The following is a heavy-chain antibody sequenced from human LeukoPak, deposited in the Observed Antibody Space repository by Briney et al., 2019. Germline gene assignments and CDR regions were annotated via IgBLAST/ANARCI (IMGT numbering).Heavy chain of an antibody. Sequence: GGSLRLSCAASGFTFSSYAMHWVRQAPGKGLEYVSAISSNGGSTYYANSVKGRFTISRDNSKNTLYLQMGSLRAEDMAVYYCARDTDREAFDIWGQGTMVTVSS. D-gene: IGHD4-17*01. CDR1: GFTFSSYA. CDR3: ARDTDREAFDI. J-gene: IGHJ3*02. V-gene: IGHV3-64*01. CDR2: ISSNGGST.